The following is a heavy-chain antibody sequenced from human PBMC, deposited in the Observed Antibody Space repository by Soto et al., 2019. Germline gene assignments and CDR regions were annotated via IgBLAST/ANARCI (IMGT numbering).Heavy chain of an antibody. V-gene: IGHV1-18*01. CDR3: ARELKSSGSYCFDY. CDR1: GYTFTSYG. CDR2: ISAYNGNT. J-gene: IGHJ4*02. D-gene: IGHD1-26*01. Sequence: ASVKVSCKASGYTFTSYGISWVRQAPGQGLEWMGWISAYNGNTNYAQKLQGRVTMTTDTSTSTAYMELRSLRSEDTAVYYCARELKSSGSYCFDYWGQGTLVTVSS.